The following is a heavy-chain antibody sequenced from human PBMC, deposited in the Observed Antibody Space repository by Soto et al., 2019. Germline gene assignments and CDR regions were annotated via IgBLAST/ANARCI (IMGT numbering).Heavy chain of an antibody. Sequence: SVKVSCKASGGTFSSYAISWVRQAPGQGLEWMGGIIPIFGTANYAQKFQGRVTITADKSTSTAYMELSSLRSEDTAVYYCARVRYGDYVNYYYGMDVWGQGTTVTVSS. CDR3: ARVRYGDYVNYYYGMDV. D-gene: IGHD4-17*01. CDR2: IIPIFGTA. V-gene: IGHV1-69*06. J-gene: IGHJ6*02. CDR1: GGTFSSYA.